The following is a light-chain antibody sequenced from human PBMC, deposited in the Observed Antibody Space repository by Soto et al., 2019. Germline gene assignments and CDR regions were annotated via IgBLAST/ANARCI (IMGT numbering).Light chain of an antibody. CDR2: DAS. CDR1: QSVDTY. Sequence: EIVLTQSPATLSLSPGERATLSCRASQSVDTYLAWYQQKRGQAPRLLIYDASNRATGIPARFCGSGAGPDFPLPISSLEPEDFAVYYCQQRSSWPYTFGQGTKLEIK. J-gene: IGKJ2*01. CDR3: QQRSSWPYT. V-gene: IGKV3-11*01.